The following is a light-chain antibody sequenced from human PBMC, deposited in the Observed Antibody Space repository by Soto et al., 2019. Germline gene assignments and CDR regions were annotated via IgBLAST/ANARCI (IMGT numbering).Light chain of an antibody. V-gene: IGKV3-15*01. CDR3: QQYNHWPPEPLT. Sequence: IVMTQSPVTLSLSTGERATLSCRASQSVSSTLACYQQNPGQAPRLLIYCASTRATAIPARFSGSGSRPEFTLSISSLQSEDFAVYYCQQYNHWPPEPLTFGGGTKVDIK. J-gene: IGKJ4*01. CDR2: CAS. CDR1: QSVSST.